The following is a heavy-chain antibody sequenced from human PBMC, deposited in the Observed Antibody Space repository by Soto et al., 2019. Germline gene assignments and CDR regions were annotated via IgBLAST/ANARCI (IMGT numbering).Heavy chain of an antibody. V-gene: IGHV3-30-3*01. CDR2: ISYDGSNK. CDR1: GFTFSSYA. D-gene: IGHD3-10*01. CDR3: ARDRLVLWFGEDYYYYGMDV. J-gene: IGHJ6*02. Sequence: QSGGSLRLSCAASGFTFSSYAMHWVRQAPGKGLKWVAVISYDGSNKYYADSVKGRFTISRDNSKNTLYLQMNSLRAEDTAVYYCARDRLVLWFGEDYYYYGMDVWGQGTTVTVSS.